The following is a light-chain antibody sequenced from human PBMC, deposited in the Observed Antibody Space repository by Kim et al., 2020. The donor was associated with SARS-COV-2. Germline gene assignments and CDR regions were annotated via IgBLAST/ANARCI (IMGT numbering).Light chain of an antibody. V-gene: IGLV2-8*01. J-gene: IGLJ2*01. Sequence: GQSGTISCAGTSSDVGGYNYVSCYQQHPGKAPNLMIYEVSQRPSGVPDRFSGSKSGNTASLTVAGLQAEDEADYYCSSYAGSNNLVFGGGTQLTVL. CDR1: SSDVGGYNY. CDR3: SSYAGSNNLV. CDR2: EVS.